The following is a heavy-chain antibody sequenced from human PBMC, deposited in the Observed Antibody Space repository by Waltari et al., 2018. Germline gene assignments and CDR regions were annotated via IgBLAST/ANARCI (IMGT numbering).Heavy chain of an antibody. CDR2: INHDGSGK. J-gene: IGHJ4*02. Sequence: EVQLVESGGGLVQPGGSLRLSCATSGFSFRRDWMSWVRQAPGQGLEWLANINHDGSGKFFLGSVKGRFTISRDNAKKSVYLQMNSLTGEDTAVYYCATSLDAAGNDWGQGTLVTVSS. CDR1: GFSFRRDW. CDR3: ATSLDAAGND. V-gene: IGHV3-7*01. D-gene: IGHD5-18*01.